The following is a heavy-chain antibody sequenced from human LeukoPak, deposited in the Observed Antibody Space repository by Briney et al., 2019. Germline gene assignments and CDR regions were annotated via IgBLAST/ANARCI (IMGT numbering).Heavy chain of an antibody. D-gene: IGHD3-10*01. Sequence: PGGSLRLSCVVSGFLSSNYWMSWVRQAPGKGLEWVANIKKDGSVKNYVHSVRGRFTISRDNAKSAVYLEMNSLRAEDTAIYYCTRTFGGSDPYGLDVWGQGTTVIVSS. CDR1: GFLSSNYW. CDR2: IKKDGSVK. J-gene: IGHJ6*02. V-gene: IGHV3-7*01. CDR3: TRTFGGSDPYGLDV.